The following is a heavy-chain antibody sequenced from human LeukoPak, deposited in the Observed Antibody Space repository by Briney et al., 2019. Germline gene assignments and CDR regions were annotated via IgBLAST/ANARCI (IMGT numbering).Heavy chain of an antibody. Sequence: ASVKVSCKASGYPFIGNYIHWVRQAPGQGLEWMGWINPNSGGTQYSQKFQGRVTLTRDTSITTGYMELRSLRSDDTAVYYCARAVLPWYSSGWSGYYFDYWGQGTLVTDSS. D-gene: IGHD6-19*01. CDR3: ARAVLPWYSSGWSGYYFDY. CDR1: GYPFIGNY. CDR2: INPNSGGT. J-gene: IGHJ4*02. V-gene: IGHV1-2*02.